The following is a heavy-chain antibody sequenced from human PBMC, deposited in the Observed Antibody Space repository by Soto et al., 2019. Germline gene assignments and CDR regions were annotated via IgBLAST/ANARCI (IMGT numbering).Heavy chain of an antibody. CDR1: GFTFSSYG. J-gene: IGHJ6*03. V-gene: IGHV3-33*01. CDR3: ARGPTRGYCSSTSCYESYYYYYMDV. CDR2: IWYDGSNK. D-gene: IGHD2-2*01. Sequence: SGGSLRLSCAASGFTFSSYGMHWVRQAPGKGLEWVAVIWYDGSNKYYADSVKGRFTISRDNSKNTLYLQMNSLRAEDTAVYYCARGPTRGYCSSTSCYESYYYYYMDVWGKRTTVTVSS.